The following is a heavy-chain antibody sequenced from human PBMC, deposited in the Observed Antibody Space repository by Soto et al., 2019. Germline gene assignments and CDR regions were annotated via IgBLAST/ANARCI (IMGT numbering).Heavy chain of an antibody. D-gene: IGHD2-2*01. CDR3: ARDRGTGVSSTSDY. CDR1: GGTFSSYT. CDR2: IIPILGIA. Sequence: QVQLVQSGAEVKKPGSSVKVSCKASGGTFSSYTISWVRQAPGQGLEWMGRIIPILGIANYAQKFQGRVTITADKSTSTADMELSSLRSEDTAVYYCARDRGTGVSSTSDYWGQGTLVTVSS. J-gene: IGHJ4*02. V-gene: IGHV1-69*08.